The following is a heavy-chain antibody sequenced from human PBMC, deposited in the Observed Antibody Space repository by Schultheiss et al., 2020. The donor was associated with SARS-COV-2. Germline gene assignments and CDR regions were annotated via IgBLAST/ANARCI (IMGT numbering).Heavy chain of an antibody. J-gene: IGHJ4*02. CDR1: GFTFSSYW. D-gene: IGHD1-26*01. CDR3: ARDFRIVGALSLDY. Sequence: GGSLRLSCAASGFTFSSYWMSWVRQAPGKGLEWVSVIYSGGNTYYADSVKGRFTISRDNFKNILYLQMNSLRVEDTAVYYCARDFRIVGALSLDYWGQGTLVTVSS. V-gene: IGHV3-66*01. CDR2: IYSGGNT.